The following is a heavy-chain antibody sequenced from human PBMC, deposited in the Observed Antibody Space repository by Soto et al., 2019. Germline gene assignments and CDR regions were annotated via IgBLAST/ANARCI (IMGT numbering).Heavy chain of an antibody. Sequence: SETLSPTCTVSAGSISRYYWSWIRQPPGKGLEWMGYIYYSGSTNYNPSLKSRVTISVDTSKNQFSLKLSSVTAAYTAVYYCAKATRGVYNWTGPDYWGQGTLVTGSS. CDR2: IYYSGST. D-gene: IGHD1-20*01. V-gene: IGHV4-59*01. CDR1: AGSISRYY. CDR3: AKATRGVYNWTGPDY. J-gene: IGHJ4*02.